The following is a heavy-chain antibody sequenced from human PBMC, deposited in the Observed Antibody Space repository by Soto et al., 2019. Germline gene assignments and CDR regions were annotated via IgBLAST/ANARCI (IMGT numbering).Heavy chain of an antibody. CDR2: INHSGST. CDR1: GGSFSGYY. J-gene: IGHJ4*02. CDR3: ERNTGADTMGLRRSFDY. D-gene: IGHD3-10*01. Sequence: SETLSLTCAVYGGSFSGYYWSWIRQPPGKGLEWIGEINHSGSTNYNPSLKSRVTISVDTSKNQFSLKLSSVTAADTAVYYCERNTGADTMGLRRSFDYWGQGNLVTVS. V-gene: IGHV4-34*01.